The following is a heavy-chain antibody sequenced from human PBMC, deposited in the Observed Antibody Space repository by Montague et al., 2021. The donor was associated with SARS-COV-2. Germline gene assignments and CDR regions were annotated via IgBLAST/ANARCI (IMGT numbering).Heavy chain of an antibody. V-gene: IGHV4-61*02. CDR3: ARDIVVAGLFDY. CDR1: GGSISSGSYY. J-gene: IGHJ4*01. Sequence: TLSLTCTVSGGSISSGSYYWSWIRQPAGKGLEWIGRIPISGSTYYNPSLKSRVTISVDTSKNQFSLKLSSVTAADTAVYYCARDIVVAGLFDYWGHGTLVTVSS. D-gene: IGHD6-19*01. CDR2: IPISGST.